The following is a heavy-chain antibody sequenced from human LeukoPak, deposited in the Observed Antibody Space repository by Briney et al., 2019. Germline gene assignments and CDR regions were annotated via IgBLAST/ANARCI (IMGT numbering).Heavy chain of an antibody. CDR3: AKERHPRGVSSYFDY. Sequence: SGGSLRLSCADSGFTFSNYWMHWVRQAPGKGLVWVSRIDSDGSSTTYADSVKGRFTSSRDNSKNTLYLQTSSLRAEDTAVYYCAKERHPRGVSSYFDYWGQGTMVTVSS. D-gene: IGHD3-10*01. CDR2: IDSDGSST. J-gene: IGHJ4*02. V-gene: IGHV3-74*01. CDR1: GFTFSNYW.